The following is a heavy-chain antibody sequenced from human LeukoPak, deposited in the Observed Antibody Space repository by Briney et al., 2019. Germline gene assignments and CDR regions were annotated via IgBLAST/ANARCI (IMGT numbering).Heavy chain of an antibody. J-gene: IGHJ6*03. CDR3: ARGSHKTYNWNYDFVQRGHYMDV. CDR1: GFTFDDYA. V-gene: IGHV3-9*01. D-gene: IGHD1-7*01. CDR2: ITWNSGST. Sequence: SGGSLRLSCAASGFTFDDYAMHWVRQAPGKGLEWVSGITWNSGSTGYADSVKGRFTISRDNAKNSLYLQMNSLRAEDTAVYYCARGSHKTYNWNYDFVQRGHYMDVWGKGTTVTVSS.